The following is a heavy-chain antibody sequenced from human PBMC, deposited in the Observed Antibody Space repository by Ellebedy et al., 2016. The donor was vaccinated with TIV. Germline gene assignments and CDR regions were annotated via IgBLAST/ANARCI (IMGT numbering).Heavy chain of an antibody. CDR2: ISYDGSNS. CDR1: GFNCSDYY. Sequence: GGSLRLSCSVSGFNCSDYYMSWVRQVPGKGLEWVAVISYDGSNSHYADSVKGRFTISRDNSKNTQYLQMNSLRAEDTAVYYCAREIDSPDAYCSGESCYPDYWGQGTLVTVSS. V-gene: IGHV3-30*03. CDR3: AREIDSPDAYCSGESCYPDY. J-gene: IGHJ4*02. D-gene: IGHD2-15*01.